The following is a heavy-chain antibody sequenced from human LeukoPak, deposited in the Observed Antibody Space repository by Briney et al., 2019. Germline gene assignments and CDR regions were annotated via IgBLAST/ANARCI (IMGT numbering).Heavy chain of an antibody. D-gene: IGHD6-6*01. CDR2: IYNSETI. V-gene: IGHV4-59*01. Sequence: SETLSLTCTVSGGSISSYYWSWIRQPPGKGLEWIGYIYNSETINYNPSLTSRVTISLDTSKNQVSLKLTSVTAADTAVYYCVRVGGASSILSAFDIWGQGTMVTVSS. J-gene: IGHJ3*02. CDR1: GGSISSYY. CDR3: VRVGGASSILSAFDI.